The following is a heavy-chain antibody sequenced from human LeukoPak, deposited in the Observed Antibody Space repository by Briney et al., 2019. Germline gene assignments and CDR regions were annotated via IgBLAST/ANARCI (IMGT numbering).Heavy chain of an antibody. V-gene: IGHV3-49*03. CDR2: IRSKAYGGTT. J-gene: IGHJ4*02. CDR3: TRDGWYYGSGSYGVFADY. Sequence: GGSLRLSCTASGFTFGDYAMSWFRQAPGKGLEWVGFIRSKAYGGTTEYAASVKGRFTISRDDSKSIAYLQMNSLKTEDTAVYYCTRDGWYYGSGSYGVFADYWGQGTLVTVSS. D-gene: IGHD3-10*01. CDR1: GFTFGDYA.